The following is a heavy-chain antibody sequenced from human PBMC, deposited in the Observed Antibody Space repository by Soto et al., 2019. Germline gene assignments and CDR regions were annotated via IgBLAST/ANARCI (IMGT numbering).Heavy chain of an antibody. Sequence: QVQLVQSGAEVRKPGASVKVSCKASGYSFTGYYIHWLRQAPGQGLEGMGWINPNSGGSSFAQKFQGRVTMTRDTDITTAYMDLTSLRSDDTAVYYCATSGYSSSADYGYWGQGTLVTVSS. V-gene: IGHV1-2*02. CDR1: GYSFTGYY. D-gene: IGHD6-13*01. CDR2: INPNSGGS. CDR3: ATSGYSSSADYGY. J-gene: IGHJ4*02.